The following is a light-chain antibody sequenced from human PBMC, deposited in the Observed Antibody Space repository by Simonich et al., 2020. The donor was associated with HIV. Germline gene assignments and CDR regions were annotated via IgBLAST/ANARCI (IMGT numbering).Light chain of an antibody. CDR1: SSDVGGYNY. CDR3: SSYTSSSTHWV. CDR2: DVS. J-gene: IGLJ3*02. Sequence: QSALTQPASVSGSPGQSITISCTGTSSDVGGYNYVSWYQQHPGKAPKPMIYDVSKRPSGVSNRFSGSKSGNTASLTISGLQAEDEADYYCSSYTSSSTHWVFGGGTKLTVL. V-gene: IGLV2-14*01.